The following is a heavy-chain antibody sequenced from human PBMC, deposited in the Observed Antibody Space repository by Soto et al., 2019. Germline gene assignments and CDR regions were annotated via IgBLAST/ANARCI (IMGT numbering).Heavy chain of an antibody. CDR2: IKTKPDDGTI. V-gene: IGHV3-15*01. J-gene: IGHJ4*02. CDR3: TTSNLGVDF. Sequence: AGSLTLSCAASGLFFSDVWMTWVRQAPGRGLEWVGSIKTKPDDGTIDYAATVRGRFTISRDNSKNTLYLQMTSLTPDDTGVYYCTTSNLGVDFWGPGTLVTVSS. D-gene: IGHD1-1*01. CDR1: GLFFSDVW.